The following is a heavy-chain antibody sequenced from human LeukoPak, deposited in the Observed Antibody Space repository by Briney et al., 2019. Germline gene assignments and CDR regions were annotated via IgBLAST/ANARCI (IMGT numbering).Heavy chain of an antibody. Sequence: GGSLRLSCAASGFTFDDYAMHWVRQAPGKGLEWVSGISWNSGSIGYADSVKGRFTISRDNAKSSLYLQMNSLRAEDMALYYCAKSGIAGAGVEGWFDPWGQGTLVTVSS. CDR3: AKSGIAGAGVEGWFDP. J-gene: IGHJ5*02. V-gene: IGHV3-9*03. D-gene: IGHD6-13*01. CDR1: GFTFDDYA. CDR2: ISWNSGSI.